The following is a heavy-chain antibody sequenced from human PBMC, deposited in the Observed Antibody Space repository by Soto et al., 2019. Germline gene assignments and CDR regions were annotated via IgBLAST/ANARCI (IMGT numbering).Heavy chain of an antibody. CDR2: IIPIFGTA. CDR3: ARVDIYCSSTSCPRP. Sequence: SVKVSCKASGGTFSRYAISWVRQAPGQGLEWMGGIIPIFGTANYAQKFQGRVTITADESTSTAYMELSSLRSEDTAVYYCARVDIYCSSTSCPRPWGQGTLVTVSS. J-gene: IGHJ5*02. D-gene: IGHD2-2*01. V-gene: IGHV1-69*13. CDR1: GGTFSRYA.